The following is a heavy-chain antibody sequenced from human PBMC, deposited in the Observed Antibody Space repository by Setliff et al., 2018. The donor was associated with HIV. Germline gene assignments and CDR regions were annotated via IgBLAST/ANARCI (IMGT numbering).Heavy chain of an antibody. Sequence: GGSLRLSCAASGFTSDDYAVTWVRQAPGKGLEWLSYITGSSTTYYAESVKGRFTISRDNARNSLYLQVNSLRVEDTAVYFCARDHVVNGFDVWGQGTMVTVSS. CDR2: ITGSSTT. D-gene: IGHD1-1*01. J-gene: IGHJ3*01. CDR3: ARDHVVNGFDV. V-gene: IGHV3-48*01. CDR1: GFTSDDYA.